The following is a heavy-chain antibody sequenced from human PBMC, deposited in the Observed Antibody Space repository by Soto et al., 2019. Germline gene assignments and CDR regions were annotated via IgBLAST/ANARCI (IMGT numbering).Heavy chain of an antibody. J-gene: IGHJ4*02. D-gene: IGHD3-16*02. CDR2: IWYDGSNK. CDR3: ARDRYDYVWGSYRYRYFDY. CDR1: GFTFSSYG. Sequence: GGSLRLSCAASGFTFSSYGMHWVRQASGKGLEWVAVIWYDGSNKYYADSVKGRFTISRDNSKNTLYLQMNSLRAEDTAVYYCARDRYDYVWGSYRYRYFDYWGQGTLVTVSS. V-gene: IGHV3-33*01.